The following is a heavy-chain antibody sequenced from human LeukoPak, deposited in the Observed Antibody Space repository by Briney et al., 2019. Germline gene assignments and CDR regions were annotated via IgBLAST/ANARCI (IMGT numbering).Heavy chain of an antibody. CDR1: GFSFNSYA. CDR2: ISGLGDKQ. CDR3: AKDSSAWYFYFDS. D-gene: IGHD6-13*01. V-gene: IGHV3-23*01. Sequence: PGGALRLSCAGSGFSFNSYALHWVRQAPGKGLDWVSGISGLGDKQYYADSVKGRFTISRDNSKNTVYLDMNSLRVEETGIYYCAKDSSAWYFYFDSWGQGTPVTVSS. J-gene: IGHJ4*01.